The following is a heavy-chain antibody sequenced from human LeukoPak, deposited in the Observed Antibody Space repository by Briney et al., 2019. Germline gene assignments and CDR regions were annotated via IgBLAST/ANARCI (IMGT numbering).Heavy chain of an antibody. CDR1: GYSFTSYW. CDR2: IDPSDSYT. D-gene: IGHD3-22*01. V-gene: IGHV5-10-1*01. J-gene: IGHJ4*02. CDR3: ARQLTMIVPYFDY. Sequence: GESLKISCKGSGYSFTSYWISWVRQMPGKGLEWMGRIDPSDSYTNYSPSFQGHVTISADKSVSTAYLQWSSLKASDTAMYYCARQLTMIVPYFDYWGQGTLVTVSS.